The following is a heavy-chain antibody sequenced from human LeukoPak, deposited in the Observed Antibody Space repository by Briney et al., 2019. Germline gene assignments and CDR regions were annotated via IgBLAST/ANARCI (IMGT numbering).Heavy chain of an antibody. J-gene: IGHJ4*02. Sequence: IPSETLSLTCTVSDDSISDYYRGWIRQPPGKGLEWIGYFHNSGTSTYNPSLKGRVTISVDTSKNQFSMNLNSVTAADTAVYYCAQLVAGTHYHFDYWGQGTLVTVSS. CDR1: DDSISDYY. V-gene: IGHV4-59*12. CDR3: AQLVAGTHYHFDY. D-gene: IGHD6-19*01. CDR2: FHNSGTS.